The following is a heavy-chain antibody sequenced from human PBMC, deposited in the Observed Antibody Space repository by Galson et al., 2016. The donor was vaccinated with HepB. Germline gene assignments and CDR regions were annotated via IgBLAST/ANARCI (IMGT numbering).Heavy chain of an antibody. D-gene: IGHD3-3*01. J-gene: IGHJ6*02. Sequence: SLRLSCAASGFSFKNYDMHWVRQTTGKGLEWVSTIDAAGATYYLGSVKGRFAISRENAKNSLYLQMNSLRAEDTAIYYCARAYYDFVYGMDVWGQGTTVTVPS. CDR1: GFSFKNYD. CDR3: ARAYYDFVYGMDV. CDR2: IDAAGAT. V-gene: IGHV3-13*01.